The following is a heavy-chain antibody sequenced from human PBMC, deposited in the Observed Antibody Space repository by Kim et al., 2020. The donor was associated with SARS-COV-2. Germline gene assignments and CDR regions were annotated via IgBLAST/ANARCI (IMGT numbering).Heavy chain of an antibody. V-gene: IGHV6-1*01. J-gene: IGHJ4*02. D-gene: IGHD6-13*01. CDR3: AGGLVRDRFDY. CDR2: S. Sequence: SNDAESLKGRITIDRDPAKNQFSLHLTSVTPGDTAVYYCAGGLVRDRFDYWGKGTLVTVSS.